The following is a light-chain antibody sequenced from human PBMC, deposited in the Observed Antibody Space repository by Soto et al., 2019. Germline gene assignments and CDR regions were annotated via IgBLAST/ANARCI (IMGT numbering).Light chain of an antibody. J-gene: IGKJ1*01. V-gene: IGKV1-5*03. Sequence: DIQMTQSPSTLSASVGDRVTITCRASQSISSWLAWYQQQQGKAPQLLIYKASSVESGVPSRFSGSGSGTEFTLTISCLQHDDFAPSSCPPHDPYRTFGQGTKV. CDR2: KAS. CDR1: QSISSW. CDR3: PPHDPYRT.